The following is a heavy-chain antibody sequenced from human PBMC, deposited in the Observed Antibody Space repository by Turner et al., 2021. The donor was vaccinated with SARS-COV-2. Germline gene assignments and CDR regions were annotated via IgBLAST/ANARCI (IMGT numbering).Heavy chain of an antibody. V-gene: IGHV3-21*01. CDR3: ARVDYGDYGWAGDNYGMDV. CDR2: ISRSSSYI. D-gene: IGHD4-17*01. CDR1: GFTFSSYS. J-gene: IGHJ6*02. Sequence: EVQLVESGGGLVKPGGSLRLSGAASGFTFSSYSMNWVRQAPGKGLNWVSSISRSSSYIYYANSVKGRFTISRNNAKNPLYLQMNSLRAEDTAVYYCARVDYGDYGWAGDNYGMDVWGQGTTVTVSS.